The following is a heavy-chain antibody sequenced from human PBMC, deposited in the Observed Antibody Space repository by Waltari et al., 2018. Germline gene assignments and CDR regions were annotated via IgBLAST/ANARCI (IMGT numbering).Heavy chain of an antibody. CDR2: ILDSGTT. CDR1: GGSLGGYS. V-gene: IGHV4-59*01. Sequence: QVQLQESGPGLVKPSETLSLTCSVSGGSLGGYSWNWIRQIPGRGLEWIGNILDSGTTNYNPSLKSRITMSVDTPKNQLSLKLTFMTAADAGVYYCARTSMSTKLGAAFWGQGTLVTVSS. J-gene: IGHJ4*02. CDR3: ARTSMSTKLGAAF. D-gene: IGHD3-9*01.